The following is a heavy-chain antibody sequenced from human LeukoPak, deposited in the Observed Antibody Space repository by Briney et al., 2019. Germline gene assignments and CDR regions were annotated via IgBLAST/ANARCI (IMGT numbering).Heavy chain of an antibody. J-gene: IGHJ4*02. Sequence: ASVKVSCKASGYTFTSYGINWVRQAPGQGLEWMGWISAYNGNTNYAQKLQGRVTMTTDTSTSTAYMELRSLRSDDTAVYYCARGRKYTSGYRVTELGSGYSDYWGQGTLVTVSS. CDR1: GYTFTSYG. D-gene: IGHD5-18*01. V-gene: IGHV1-18*01. CDR3: ARGRKYTSGYRVTELGSGYSDY. CDR2: ISAYNGNT.